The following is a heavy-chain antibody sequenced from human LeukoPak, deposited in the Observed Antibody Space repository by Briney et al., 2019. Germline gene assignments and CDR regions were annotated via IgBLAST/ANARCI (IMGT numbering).Heavy chain of an antibody. CDR3: ARDYGDSVVGPLYGMDV. Sequence: GGSLRLSCAASGFTLSSYGMHWVRQAPGKGLEWVAVIWYDGSNKYYADSVKGRFTISGDNSKNTLYLQMNSLRAEDTAVYYCARDYGDSVVGPLYGMDVWGQGTTVTVSS. J-gene: IGHJ6*02. CDR2: IWYDGSNK. V-gene: IGHV3-33*01. CDR1: GFTLSSYG. D-gene: IGHD4-17*01.